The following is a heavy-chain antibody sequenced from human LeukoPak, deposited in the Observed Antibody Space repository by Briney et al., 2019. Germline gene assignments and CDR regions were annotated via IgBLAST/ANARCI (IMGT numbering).Heavy chain of an antibody. CDR1: GGSMNDYY. V-gene: IGHV4-59*08. CDR3: ARGDCGGDCYSDH. CDR2: IYYSGNT. J-gene: IGHJ4*02. Sequence: SETLSLTCNVSGGSMNDYYWSWVRQPPGKGLEWIGYIYYSGNTKYNPSLKSRVTISIDTSKNQFSLRLNSVTAADTAFYYCARGDCGGDCYSDHWGQETLVTVSS. D-gene: IGHD2-21*01.